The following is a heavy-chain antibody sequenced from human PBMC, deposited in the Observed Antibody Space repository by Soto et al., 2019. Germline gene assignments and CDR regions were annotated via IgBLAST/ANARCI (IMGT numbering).Heavy chain of an antibody. CDR3: ATKIVAATSDY. CDR2: ISYDGSNK. V-gene: IGHV3-30*03. D-gene: IGHD2-15*01. Sequence: GESLKISCAASGFTFSSYDMHWVRQAPGKGLEGVAVISYDGSNKYYAESVKGRFTISRDNSKNTLYLQMNSLRTEDPAVYYCATKIVAATSDYWGQGTLVTVSS. J-gene: IGHJ4*02. CDR1: GFTFSSYD.